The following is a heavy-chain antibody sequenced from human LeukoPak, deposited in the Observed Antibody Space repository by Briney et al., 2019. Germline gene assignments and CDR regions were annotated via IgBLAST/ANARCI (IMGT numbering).Heavy chain of an antibody. CDR2: IDYSGGT. CDR3: ALGGFVVVPAAYFQH. Sequence: PSETLSLTRTVSGGSISSYYWSWIRQPPGKGLEWIAFIDYSGGTNYNPSLKSRVTISVDTSKNQFSLKLSSVTAADTAVYYCALGGFVVVPAAYFQHWGQGTLVTVSS. CDR1: GGSISSYY. D-gene: IGHD2-2*01. V-gene: IGHV4-59*08. J-gene: IGHJ1*01.